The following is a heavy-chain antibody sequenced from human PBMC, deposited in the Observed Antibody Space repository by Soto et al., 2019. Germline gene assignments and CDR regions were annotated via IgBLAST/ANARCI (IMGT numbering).Heavy chain of an antibody. CDR2: ISSSSTYK. CDR1: GFTFSSHS. J-gene: IGHJ6*02. CDR3: ARDKRWELRLDQHNGMDV. D-gene: IGHD1-26*01. Sequence: PGGSLRLSCAASGFTFSSHSMNWVRQAPGEGLEWVSSISSSSTYKYYADSVKGRFTIARDNAKNSLYLQMNSLRAEDTAVYYCARDKRWELRLDQHNGMDVWGQGTTVTVSS. V-gene: IGHV3-21*01.